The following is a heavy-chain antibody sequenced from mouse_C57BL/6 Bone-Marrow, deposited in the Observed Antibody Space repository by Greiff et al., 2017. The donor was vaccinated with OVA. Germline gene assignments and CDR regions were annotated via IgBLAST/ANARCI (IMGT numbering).Heavy chain of an antibody. J-gene: IGHJ1*03. CDR2: INPCSGYT. Sequence: VQLQQSGAELAKPGASVKLSCKASGYTFTSYGMHWVQQRPGKGLEWIGYINPCSGYTYYNQKFKDKATLTTDKSSSTVYLQLSSLTYDDSAVYNYACIWGYDSSYWYFDVWGTGTTVTVSS. CDR1: GYTFTSYG. CDR3: ACIWGYDSSYWYFDV. V-gene: IGHV1-7*01. D-gene: IGHD1-1*01.